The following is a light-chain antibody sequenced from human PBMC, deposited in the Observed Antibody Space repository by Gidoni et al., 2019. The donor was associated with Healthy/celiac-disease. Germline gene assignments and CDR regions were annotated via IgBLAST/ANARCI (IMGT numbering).Light chain of an antibody. J-gene: IGKJ3*01. CDR3: QQLNIYPS. V-gene: IGKV1-9*01. Sequence: DSQLTQSPSFLSASVGDRVTITCRASQGISSYLAWYQHKPGKAPKLLIYAASTLQSGVPSMFRGSVAGTELTLTISRLQPEYFATYYCQQLNIYPSFGPGTKVDIK. CDR1: QGISSY. CDR2: AAS.